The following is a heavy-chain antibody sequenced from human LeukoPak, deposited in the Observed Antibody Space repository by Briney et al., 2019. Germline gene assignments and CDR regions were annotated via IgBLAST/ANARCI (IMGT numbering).Heavy chain of an antibody. D-gene: IGHD2-2*01. CDR2: IKQDGSEK. J-gene: IGHJ6*03. CDR3: ARDKKEYQLLFRTSYYYYMDV. CDR1: GFTFSNYW. V-gene: IGHV3-7*01. Sequence: GGSLRLSCAASGFTFSNYWMSWVRQAPGKGLEWVANIKQDGSEKYYVDSVKGRFTISRDIAKNSLYLQMNSLRAEDTAVYYCARDKKEYQLLFRTSYYYYMDVWGKGTTVPVSS.